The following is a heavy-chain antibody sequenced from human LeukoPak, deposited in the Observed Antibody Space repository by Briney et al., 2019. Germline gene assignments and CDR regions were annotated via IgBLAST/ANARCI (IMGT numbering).Heavy chain of an antibody. D-gene: IGHD2-2*01. CDR3: ARVAVPAATPFDP. CDR1: GGSISSGGYY. J-gene: IGHJ5*02. CDR2: INHSGST. Sequence: SQTLSLTCTVSGGSISSGGYYWSWIRQPPGKGLEWIGYINHSGSTYYNPSLKSRVTISVDRSKNQFSLKLSSVTAADTAVYYCARVAVPAATPFDPWGQGTLVTVSS. V-gene: IGHV4-30-2*01.